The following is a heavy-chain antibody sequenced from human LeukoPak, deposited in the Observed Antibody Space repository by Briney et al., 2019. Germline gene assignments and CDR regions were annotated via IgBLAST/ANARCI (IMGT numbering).Heavy chain of an antibody. D-gene: IGHD2-21*02. CDR1: GFTFSTYG. CDR3: AKDMALMVVTDNGMDV. Sequence: GGSLRLSCSASGFTFSTYGMHWVRQAPGKGLEWVAVISYDGGNKFYADSVKGRFTISRDNSRNTLYLQMNSLRAEDTAVYYCAKDMALMVVTDNGMDVWGQGTTVTVSS. CDR2: ISYDGGNK. V-gene: IGHV3-30*18. J-gene: IGHJ6*02.